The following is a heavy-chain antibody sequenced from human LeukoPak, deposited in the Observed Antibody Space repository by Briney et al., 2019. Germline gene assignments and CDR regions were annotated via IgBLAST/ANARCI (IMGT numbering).Heavy chain of an antibody. CDR3: ATFQWLVRNFDY. CDR2: FDPEDDET. D-gene: IGHD6-19*01. J-gene: IGHJ4*02. Sequence: ASVKVSCKASGYTFTSYAMNWVRQAPGKGLEWMGAFDPEDDETIYAQKFQGRVTMTEDTSTDTAYMELSSLKSEDTAVYYCATFQWLVRNFDYWGQGTLVTVSS. V-gene: IGHV1-24*01. CDR1: GYTFTSYA.